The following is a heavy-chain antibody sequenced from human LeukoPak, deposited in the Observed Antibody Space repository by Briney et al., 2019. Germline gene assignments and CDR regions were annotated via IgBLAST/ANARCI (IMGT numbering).Heavy chain of an antibody. Sequence: GASVKVSCKASGYTFTGYYMHWVRQAPGQGLEWVGWINPNSGGTNYAQKFQGRVTMTRDTSISTAYMELSSLRSDDTAVYYCARAYYDYSLYSYYYYMDVWGKGTTVTVSS. CDR1: GYTFTGYY. CDR2: INPNSGGT. CDR3: ARAYYDYSLYSYYYYMDV. D-gene: IGHD4-11*01. J-gene: IGHJ6*03. V-gene: IGHV1-2*02.